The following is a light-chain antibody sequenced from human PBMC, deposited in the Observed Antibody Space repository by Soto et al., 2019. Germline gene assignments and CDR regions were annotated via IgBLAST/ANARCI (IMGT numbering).Light chain of an antibody. CDR1: QTTNTW. J-gene: IGKJ2*01. CDR2: VAS. CDR3: QPYIIYLYT. V-gene: IGKV1-5*01. Sequence: DIQMTQFPSTLSASVGDRVTITCRASQTTNTWLAWYQQLPGTAHNLLIYVASGLEGGVPSRFSGSGSVTEFTRTISSLQPADLALYYSQPYIIYLYTFGQGTKLESK.